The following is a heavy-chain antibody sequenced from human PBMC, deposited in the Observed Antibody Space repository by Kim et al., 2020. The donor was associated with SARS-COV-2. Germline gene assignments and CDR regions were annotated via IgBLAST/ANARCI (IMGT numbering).Heavy chain of an antibody. J-gene: IGHJ6*02. V-gene: IGHV3-21*01. Sequence: GGSLRLSCAASGFTFSSYSMNWVRQAPGKGLEWVSSISSSSSYIYYADSVKGRFTISRDNAKNSLYLQMNSLRAEDTAVYYCARDPGHEGYYYYGMDVWGQGTTVTVSS. CDR2: ISSSSSYI. CDR3: ARDPGHEGYYYYGMDV. CDR1: GFTFSSYS. D-gene: IGHD3-10*01.